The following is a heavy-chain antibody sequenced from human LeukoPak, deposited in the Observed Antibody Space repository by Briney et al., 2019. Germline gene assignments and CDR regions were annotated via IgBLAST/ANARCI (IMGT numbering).Heavy chain of an antibody. CDR1: GGPFRGFF. J-gene: IGHJ5*02. Sequence: SETLSLTCAVYGGPFRGFFWSWIRQAPGKGLEWIGGVSHSGSSNYNPSLKSRINISLDTSKSQFSLRLTSVTAADTAVYYCARGIFCGGRNQYIWHDLWGQGTLVTVSS. D-gene: IGHD3-3*01. CDR2: VSHSGSS. V-gene: IGHV4-34*01. CDR3: ARGIFCGGRNQYIWHDL.